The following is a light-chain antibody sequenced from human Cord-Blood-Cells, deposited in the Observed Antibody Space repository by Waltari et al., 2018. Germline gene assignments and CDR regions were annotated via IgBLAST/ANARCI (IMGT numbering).Light chain of an antibody. Sequence: SYELTQTPSVSVSPGQTASITCSGGKLGGKYACWYQQKPGPSPVLVIYQDSKRPSGIPGRFSGSNSGNPAPLTVSGTQPMDGADDCCQGWDSSPVVFGVCSKLT. V-gene: IGLV3-1*01. CDR1: KLGGKY. J-gene: IGLJ2*01. CDR3: QGWDSSPVV. CDR2: QDS.